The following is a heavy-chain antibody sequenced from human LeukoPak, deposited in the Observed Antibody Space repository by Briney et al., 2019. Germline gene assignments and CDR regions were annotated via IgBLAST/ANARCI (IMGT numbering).Heavy chain of an antibody. Sequence: GGSLRLSCAASGFTFSSYAMSWVRQAPGKGLEWVSSISSSSSYIYYADSVKGRFTISRDNAKNSLYLQMNSLRAEDTAVYYCVRAVPAAILGAFDIWGQGTMVTVSS. CDR3: VRAVPAAILGAFDI. J-gene: IGHJ3*02. CDR2: ISSSSSYI. CDR1: GFTFSSYA. D-gene: IGHD2-2*02. V-gene: IGHV3-21*01.